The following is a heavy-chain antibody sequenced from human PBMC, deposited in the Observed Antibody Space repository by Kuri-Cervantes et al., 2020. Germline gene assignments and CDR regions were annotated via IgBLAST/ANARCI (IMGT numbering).Heavy chain of an antibody. CDR2: ISWNSGSI. D-gene: IGHD2-15*01. CDR3: ARGRGAAIDY. CDR1: GFTFDDYA. Sequence: SLKISCAASGFTFDDYAMHWVRQAPGKGLEWVSGISWNSGSIGYADSVKGRFTISRDNAKNSLYLQMNSLRAEDTAVYYCARGRGAAIDYWGQGTLVTVSS. J-gene: IGHJ4*02. V-gene: IGHV3-9*01.